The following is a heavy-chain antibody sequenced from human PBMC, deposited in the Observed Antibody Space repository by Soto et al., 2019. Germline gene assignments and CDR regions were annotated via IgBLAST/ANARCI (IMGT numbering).Heavy chain of an antibody. V-gene: IGHV3-30*18. D-gene: IGHD3-16*02. CDR1: TCHIITYL. CDR2: ITYDGSKT. J-gene: IGHJ6*03. Sequence: GVPMIVSWAAPTCHIITYLRTWVSKTPGKGLEWVANITYDGSKTHYADSVKGRFTISRDNSKNTLYLQMNSLRAEDTAVYYCAKSLYKIIYYYYMDVWGKGTTVTVSS. CDR3: AKSLYKIIYYYYMDV.